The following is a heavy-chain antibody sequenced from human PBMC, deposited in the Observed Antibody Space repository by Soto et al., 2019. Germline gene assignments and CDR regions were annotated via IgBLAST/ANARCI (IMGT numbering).Heavy chain of an antibody. J-gene: IGHJ5*02. D-gene: IGHD2-2*01. CDR3: ARQGYCSSTSCYASLDLFGGWFDP. CDR1: GGSISSGGYS. CDR2: IYHSGST. V-gene: IGHV4-30-2*01. Sequence: PSETLSLTCAVSGGSISSGGYSWSWIRQPPGKGLEWIGYIYHSGSTYYNPSLKSRVTISVDRSKNQFSLKLSSVTAADTAVYYCARQGYCSSTSCYASLDLFGGWFDPWGQGTLVTVSS.